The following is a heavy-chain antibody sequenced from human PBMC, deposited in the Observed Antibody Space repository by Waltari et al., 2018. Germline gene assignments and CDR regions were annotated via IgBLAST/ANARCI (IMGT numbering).Heavy chain of an antibody. V-gene: IGHV4-59*12. CDR1: GGSISSYY. CDR2: IYYSGST. J-gene: IGHJ4*02. Sequence: QVQLQESGPGLVKPSETLSLTCTVSGGSISSYYWSWIRQPPGKGLEWIGYIYYSGSTNYNPSLKSRFTISRDNAKNSLYLQMNSLRAEDTAVYYCARDGPRGYSYGFTVQPLLDYWGQGTLVTVSS. CDR3: ARDGPRGYSYGFTVQPLLDY. D-gene: IGHD5-18*01.